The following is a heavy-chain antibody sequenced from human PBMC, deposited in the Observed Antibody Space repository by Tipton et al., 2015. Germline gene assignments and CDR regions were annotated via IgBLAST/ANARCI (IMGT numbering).Heavy chain of an antibody. CDR1: GFTFRNYV. J-gene: IGHJ6*02. Sequence: SLRLSCAASGFTFRNYVMSWFRQAPGKGLEWVSIISGSGGNTYYADSVKGRFTISRDNSKNTLYLQMNSLRAEDTAVYYCAKDSYYYYGMDVWGQGTTVTVSS. CDR3: AKDSYYYYGMDV. CDR2: ISGSGGNT. V-gene: IGHV3-23*01.